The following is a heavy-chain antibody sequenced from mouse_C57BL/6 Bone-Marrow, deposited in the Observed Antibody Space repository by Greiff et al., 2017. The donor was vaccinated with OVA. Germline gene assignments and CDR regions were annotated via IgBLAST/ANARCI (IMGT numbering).Heavy chain of an antibody. Sequence: QVQLQQPGAELVRPGTSVKLSCKASGYTFTSYWMHWVKQRPGQGLEWIGVIDPSDSYTKYNQKFKGKATLTVDTSSSTAYMQLSSLTSADSAVYYCARRDYYYGSYWCFDVWGTGTTVTVSS. CDR1: GYTFTSYW. J-gene: IGHJ1*03. V-gene: IGHV1-59*01. D-gene: IGHD1-1*01. CDR3: ARRDYYYGSYWCFDV. CDR2: IDPSDSYT.